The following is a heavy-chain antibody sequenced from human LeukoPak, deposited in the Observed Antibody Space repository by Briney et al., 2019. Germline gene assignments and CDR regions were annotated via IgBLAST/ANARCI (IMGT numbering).Heavy chain of an antibody. CDR2: INHSGST. CDR1: GGSISSSNW. Sequence: SGTLSLTCAVSGGSISSSNWWSWVRQPPGKGLEWIGEINHSGSTNYNPSLKSRVTISVDTSKNQFSLKLSSVTAADTAVYYCARGRPGYYYDSSGYYYGFNWFDPWGQGTLVTVSS. CDR3: ARGRPGYYYDSSGYYYGFNWFDP. D-gene: IGHD3-22*01. J-gene: IGHJ5*02. V-gene: IGHV4-4*02.